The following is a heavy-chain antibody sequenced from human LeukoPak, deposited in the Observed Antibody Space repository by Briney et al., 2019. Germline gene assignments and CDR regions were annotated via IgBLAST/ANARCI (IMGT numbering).Heavy chain of an antibody. CDR3: ARRREYYYGSGRPTNWFDP. J-gene: IGHJ5*02. CDR1: GGSISSYY. CDR2: IYYSGST. D-gene: IGHD3-10*01. Sequence: SETLSLTCTVSGGSISSYYWSWIRQPPGKGLEWLGYIYYSGSTNYNPSLKSRVTISVDTSKNQFSLKLSSVTAADTAVYYCARRREYYYGSGRPTNWFDPWGQGTLVTVSS. V-gene: IGHV4-59*01.